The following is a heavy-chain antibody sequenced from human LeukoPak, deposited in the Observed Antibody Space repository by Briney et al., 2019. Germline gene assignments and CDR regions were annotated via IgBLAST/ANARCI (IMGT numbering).Heavy chain of an antibody. D-gene: IGHD1-14*01. CDR3: ARANRYAGGDRHFDY. J-gene: IGHJ4*02. CDR2: IYHSGST. V-gene: IGHV4-38-2*01. CDR1: GYSISSGYF. Sequence: PSETLSLTCAVSGYSISSGYFWAWIRQPPGKGLEWIGNIYHSGSTYYNPSLKSRVTISVDTSKNQFSLKLSSVTAADTAVYFCARANRYAGGDRHFDYWGQGTLVTVSS.